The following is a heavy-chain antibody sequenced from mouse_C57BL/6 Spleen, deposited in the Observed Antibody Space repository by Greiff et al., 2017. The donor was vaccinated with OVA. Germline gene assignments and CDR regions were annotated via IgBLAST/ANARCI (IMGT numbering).Heavy chain of an antibody. CDR3: ARVGRRDFDY. V-gene: IGHV3-6*01. CDR1: GYSITSGYY. CDR2: ISYDGSN. Sequence: DVQLQESGPGLVKPSQSLSLTCSVTGYSITSGYYWNWIRQFPGNKLEWMGYISYDGSNNYNPSLKNRISITRDTSKNQFFLKLNSVTTEDTATYYCARVGRRDFDYWGQGTTLTVSS. D-gene: IGHD4-1*01. J-gene: IGHJ2*01.